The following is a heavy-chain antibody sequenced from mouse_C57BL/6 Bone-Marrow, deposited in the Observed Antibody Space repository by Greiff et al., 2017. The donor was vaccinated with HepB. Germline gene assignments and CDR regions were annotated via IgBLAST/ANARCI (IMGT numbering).Heavy chain of an antibody. Sequence: EVKLMESGGGLVQPGGSMKLSCVASGFTFSNYWMNWVRQSPEKGLEWVAQIRLKSDNYATHYAESVKGRFTISRDDSKSSVYLQMNNLRAEDTGIYYCTGPITTVVAREFAYWGQGTLVTVSA. J-gene: IGHJ3*01. CDR2: IRLKSDNYAT. CDR3: TGPITTVVAREFAY. CDR1: GFTFSNYW. V-gene: IGHV6-3*01. D-gene: IGHD1-1*01.